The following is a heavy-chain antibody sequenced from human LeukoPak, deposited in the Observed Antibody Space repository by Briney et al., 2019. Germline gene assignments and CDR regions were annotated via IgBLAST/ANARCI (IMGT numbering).Heavy chain of an antibody. Sequence: ASVKVSCKASGYTFTSYGISWVRQAPGQGLEWMGWISAYNGNTNYAQKLQGRVTMTTDTSTSTAYMELRSLRSDDTAVYYCARTEYCTNGVCYFSIFDYWGQGTLVTVSS. D-gene: IGHD2-8*01. CDR1: GYTFTSYG. V-gene: IGHV1-18*01. CDR3: ARTEYCTNGVCYFSIFDY. CDR2: ISAYNGNT. J-gene: IGHJ4*02.